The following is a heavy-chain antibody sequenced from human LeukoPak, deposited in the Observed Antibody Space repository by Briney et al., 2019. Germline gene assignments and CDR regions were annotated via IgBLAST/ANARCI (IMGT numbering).Heavy chain of an antibody. CDR3: AKDIPYYYGSGSPPGMDV. D-gene: IGHD3-10*01. Sequence: GGSLRLSCAASGFTFDDYAMHWVRQAPGKDLEWVSGISWNSGSIGYADSVKGRFTISRDNAKNSLYLQMNSLRAEDTALYYCAKDIPYYYGSGSPPGMDVWGQGTTVTVSS. CDR2: ISWNSGSI. V-gene: IGHV3-9*01. J-gene: IGHJ6*02. CDR1: GFTFDDYA.